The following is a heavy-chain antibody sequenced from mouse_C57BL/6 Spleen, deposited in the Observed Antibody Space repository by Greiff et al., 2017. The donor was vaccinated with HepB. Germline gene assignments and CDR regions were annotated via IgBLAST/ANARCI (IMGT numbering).Heavy chain of an antibody. Sequence: QVTLKESGPGILQSSQTLSLTCSFSGFSLSTSGMGVSWIRQPSGKGLEWLAHIYWDDDKRYNPSLKSRLTISKDTSRNQVFLKITSVDTADTATYYCARRVYSNPFAYWGQGTLVTVSA. CDR3: ARRVYSNPFAY. CDR1: GFSLSTSGMG. V-gene: IGHV8-12*01. D-gene: IGHD2-5*01. J-gene: IGHJ3*01. CDR2: IYWDDDK.